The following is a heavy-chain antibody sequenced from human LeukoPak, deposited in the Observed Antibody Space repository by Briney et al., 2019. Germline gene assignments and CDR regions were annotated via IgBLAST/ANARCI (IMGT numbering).Heavy chain of an antibody. Sequence: ASVKVSCKASGYTFTSYGISWVRQAPGQGLEWMGWISVYNGKTNYAQKLPGRVNMTTDTSTRTAYMELRSLRSDDTAVYYCARGPDIVVVPAAYDAFDIWGQGTMVTVSS. CDR3: ARGPDIVVVPAAYDAFDI. D-gene: IGHD2-2*01. CDR2: ISVYNGKT. J-gene: IGHJ3*02. CDR1: GYTFTSYG. V-gene: IGHV1-18*01.